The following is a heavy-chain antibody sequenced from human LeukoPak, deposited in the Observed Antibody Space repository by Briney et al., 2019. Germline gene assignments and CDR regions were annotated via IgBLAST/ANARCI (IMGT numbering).Heavy chain of an antibody. V-gene: IGHV4-38-2*02. D-gene: IGHD2-21*01. CDR3: ARSFAYRTVLDY. Sequence: PSETLSLTCTVSGYSISSGYYWGWIRQPPGKGLEWIGSIYHSGSTYYNPSLKSRVTISVDTSKNQFSLRLSSVTAADTAVYYCARSFAYRTVLDYWGQGTLVTVSS. CDR2: IYHSGST. CDR1: GYSISSGYY. J-gene: IGHJ4*02.